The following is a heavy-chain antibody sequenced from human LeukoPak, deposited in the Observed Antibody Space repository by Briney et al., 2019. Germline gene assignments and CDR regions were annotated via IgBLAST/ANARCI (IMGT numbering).Heavy chain of an antibody. CDR2: IYYSGST. V-gene: IGHV4-59*01. Sequence: SETLSLTCTVSGGSISSYYWSWIRQPPGKGLEWFGYIYYSGSTNYNPSLKSRVTISVDTSKNQFSLKLSSVTAADTAVYYCARSPDGDFDYWGQGTLVTVSS. CDR3: ARSPDGDFDY. J-gene: IGHJ4*02. D-gene: IGHD4-17*01. CDR1: GGSISSYY.